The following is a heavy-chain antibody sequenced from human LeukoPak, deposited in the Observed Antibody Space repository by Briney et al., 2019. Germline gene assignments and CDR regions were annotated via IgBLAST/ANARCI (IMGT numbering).Heavy chain of an antibody. CDR1: GGSISTYY. J-gene: IGHJ4*02. D-gene: IGHD1-26*01. Sequence: PSETLSLTCTDSGGSISTYYWNWIRQPPGKGPEWIGYIYNSGSTKYNPSLKSRVTMSLDTSKNHFSLRLSSVTAADTAVYYCATGGGRSASYPDYFDQWGQGTLVTVSS. CDR2: IYNSGST. CDR3: ATGGGRSASYPDYFDQ. V-gene: IGHV4-59*01.